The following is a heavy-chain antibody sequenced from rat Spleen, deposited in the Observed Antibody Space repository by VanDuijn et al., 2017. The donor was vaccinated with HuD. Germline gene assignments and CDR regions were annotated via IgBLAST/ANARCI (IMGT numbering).Heavy chain of an antibody. J-gene: IGHJ2*01. Sequence: EVQLVESGGGLVQPGRSLKLSCEASGFTFRNFDMAWVRQAPTKGLEWVATISYGDSSGHSSTYYRDSVKGRFTISRDNAENTVDMQLSSLRSEDTAIYFCAREANWERYFDCWGQGVMVTVSS. V-gene: IGHV5-7*01. CDR1: GFTFRNFD. CDR2: ISYGDSSGHSST. CDR3: AREANWERYFDC. D-gene: IGHD5-1*01.